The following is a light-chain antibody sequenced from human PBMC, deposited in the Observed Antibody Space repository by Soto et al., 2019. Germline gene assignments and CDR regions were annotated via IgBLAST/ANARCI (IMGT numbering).Light chain of an antibody. V-gene: IGLV2-14*01. CDR2: EVS. Sequence: ALTHPASVSGSPGQSITISCTGTSSDVGGYNYVSWYQQHPGKAPKLMIYEVSNRPSGVSNRFSGSKSGNTASLTISGLQAEDEADYYCSSYTSSSTLVVFGTGTKVTVL. CDR3: SSYTSSSTLVV. J-gene: IGLJ1*01. CDR1: SSDVGGYNY.